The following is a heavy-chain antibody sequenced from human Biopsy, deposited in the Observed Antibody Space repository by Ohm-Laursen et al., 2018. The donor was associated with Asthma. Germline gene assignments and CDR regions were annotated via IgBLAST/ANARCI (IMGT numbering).Heavy chain of an antibody. J-gene: IGHJ6*02. CDR3: VRGSSSWHHGPFHYYYGLDV. Sequence: TLSLTCSLSSGSGGYMRSGNYYWGWIRQPPGKGLEWIGSIYYSGTTYYSPSLESRVTVSADTSKNQFSLKRTSVTAADTAVYYCVRGSSSWHHGPFHYYYGLDVWGQGTTATVSS. CDR1: SGSGGYMRSGNYY. V-gene: IGHV4-39*01. D-gene: IGHD6-13*01. CDR2: IYYSGTT.